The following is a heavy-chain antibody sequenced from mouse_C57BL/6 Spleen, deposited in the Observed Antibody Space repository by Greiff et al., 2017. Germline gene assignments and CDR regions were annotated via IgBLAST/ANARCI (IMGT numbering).Heavy chain of an antibody. Sequence: VQLQQSGPGLVQPSQSLSITCTVSGFSLTSYGVHWVRQSPGKGLEWLGVIWSGGSTDYNAAFISRLSISKDNSKSQVFFKMNRLQADDTAIYYCARNADYDGYSFAYWGQGTLVTVSA. CDR2: IWSGGST. V-gene: IGHV2-2*01. J-gene: IGHJ3*01. CDR1: GFSLTSYG. D-gene: IGHD2-3*01. CDR3: ARNADYDGYSFAY.